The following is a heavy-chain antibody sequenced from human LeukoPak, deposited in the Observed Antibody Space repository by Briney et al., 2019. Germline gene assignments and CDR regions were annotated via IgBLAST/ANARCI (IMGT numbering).Heavy chain of an antibody. Sequence: SETLSLTCAVSGYSISSGYYWGWIRQPPGKGLEWIGSIYHSGSTYYNPSLKSRVTISVDTSKNQFSLKLSSVTAADTAVYYCARDQGLEGSYHYYYMDVWGKGTTVTVSS. D-gene: IGHD3-10*01. V-gene: IGHV4-38-2*02. J-gene: IGHJ6*03. CDR1: GYSISSGYY. CDR3: ARDQGLEGSYHYYYMDV. CDR2: IYHSGST.